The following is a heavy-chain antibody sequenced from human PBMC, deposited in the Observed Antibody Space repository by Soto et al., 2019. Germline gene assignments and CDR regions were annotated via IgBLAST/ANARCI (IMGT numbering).Heavy chain of an antibody. J-gene: IGHJ3*02. V-gene: IGHV3-30-3*01. CDR2: ISYDGYNK. Sequence: QVPLVESGGGVVQPGTSLRLSCAASGFTFSSYAMHWVRQAPGKGLEWVAVISYDGYNKYYADSVKGRFTISRDNSKNTLYLQMNSLRAEDTAVYYCARGPYCSGGTCFGSQSAFDIWGQGTMVTVSS. CDR3: ARGPYCSGGTCFGSQSAFDI. D-gene: IGHD2-15*01. CDR1: GFTFSSYA.